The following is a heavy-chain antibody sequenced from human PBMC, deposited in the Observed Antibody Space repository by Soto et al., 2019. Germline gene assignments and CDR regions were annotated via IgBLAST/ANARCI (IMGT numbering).Heavy chain of an antibody. J-gene: IGHJ4*02. CDR2: ISAYNGNT. Sequence: EASVKVSCKASGYTFTSYGISWVRQAPGQGLEWMGWISAYNGNTNYAQKLQGRVTMTTDTSTSTAYMELRSLRSDDTAVYYCARGDYIWGSYHLAYWGQGTLVTVSS. V-gene: IGHV1-18*01. CDR1: GYTFTSYG. D-gene: IGHD3-16*02. CDR3: ARGDYIWGSYHLAY.